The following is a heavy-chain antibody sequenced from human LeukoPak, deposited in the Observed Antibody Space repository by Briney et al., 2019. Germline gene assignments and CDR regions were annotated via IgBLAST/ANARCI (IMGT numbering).Heavy chain of an antibody. CDR2: INPNSGGT. Sequence: ASVKVSCKASGYTFTSYGISWVRQAPGQGLEWMGWINPNSGGTNYAQKFQGRVTMTRDTSISTAYMELSRLRSDDTAVYYCARSDYSNTVYDYWGQGTLVTVSS. CDR1: GYTFTSYG. D-gene: IGHD4-11*01. CDR3: ARSDYSNTVYDY. J-gene: IGHJ4*02. V-gene: IGHV1-2*02.